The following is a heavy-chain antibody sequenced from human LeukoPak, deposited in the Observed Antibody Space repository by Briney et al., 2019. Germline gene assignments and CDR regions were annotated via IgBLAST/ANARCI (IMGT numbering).Heavy chain of an antibody. V-gene: IGHV3-48*03. CDR2: ISSSGSTI. CDR1: GFTFSSYE. D-gene: IGHD3-10*02. J-gene: IGHJ6*04. Sequence: GGPLRLSCAASGFTFSSYEMNWVRQAPGKGLEWVSYISSSGSTIYYAGSVKGRFTISRDNAKNSLYLQMNSLRAEDTAVYYCAELGITMIGGVWGKGTTVTISS. CDR3: AELGITMIGGV.